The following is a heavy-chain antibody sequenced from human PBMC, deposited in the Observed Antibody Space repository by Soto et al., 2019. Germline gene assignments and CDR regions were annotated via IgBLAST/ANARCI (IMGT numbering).Heavy chain of an antibody. V-gene: IGHV3-9*01. D-gene: IGHD6-13*01. CDR2: ISWNSGSI. Sequence: GGSLSLSCAASGFTFYDYAMHWVRQAPGKGLEWVSGISWNSGSIGYADSVKGRFTISRDNAKNSLYLQMNSLRAEDTALYYCATRGAAAGTPNYYYYMDVWGKGTTVTVSS. CDR3: ATRGAAAGTPNYYYYMDV. CDR1: GFTFYDYA. J-gene: IGHJ6*03.